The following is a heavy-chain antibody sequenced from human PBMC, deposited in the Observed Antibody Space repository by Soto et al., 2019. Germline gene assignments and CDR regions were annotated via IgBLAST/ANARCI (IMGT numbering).Heavy chain of an antibody. CDR1: GFTFSDHY. Sequence: QVQLVESGGALVKPGGSLRLSCAVSGFTFSDHYMSWIRQAPGKGPEWISYISGSGTTISYADSVKGRFTISRDNADHSLYLQMNRLRAEDTAVYYCARGPEFDYWGQGTLVTVSS. CDR2: ISGSGTTI. V-gene: IGHV3-11*01. CDR3: ARGPEFDY. J-gene: IGHJ4*02.